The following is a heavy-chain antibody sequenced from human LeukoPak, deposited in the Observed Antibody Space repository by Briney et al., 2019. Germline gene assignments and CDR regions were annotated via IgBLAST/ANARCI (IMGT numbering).Heavy chain of an antibody. Sequence: GGSLRLSCAASGFTFSSFSMNWVRQAPGRGLEWVSSISSSSSYIYYADSVKGRFTISRDNAKNSLYLQMNGLRAEDTAVYYCARDYSSSWYYFDYWGQGTLVTVSS. V-gene: IGHV3-21*01. CDR2: ISSSSSYI. CDR3: ARDYSSSWYYFDY. CDR1: GFTFSSFS. D-gene: IGHD6-13*01. J-gene: IGHJ4*02.